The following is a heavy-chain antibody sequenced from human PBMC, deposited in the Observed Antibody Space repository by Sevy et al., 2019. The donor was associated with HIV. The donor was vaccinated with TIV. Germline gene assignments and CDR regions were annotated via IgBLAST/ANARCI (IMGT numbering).Heavy chain of an antibody. CDR1: EFIFSSHA. CDR2: ISGNGENT. J-gene: IGHJ3*02. D-gene: IGHD3-3*02. Sequence: GGSLRLSCAASEFIFSSHAVSWVRQAPGKGLEWVSTISGNGENTHYADSVRGRFTISRDNFKNTLYLQMNSLRAEDTAPYYCARDGRGISAFDIWGPGTMVTVSS. V-gene: IGHV3-23*01. CDR3: ARDGRGISAFDI.